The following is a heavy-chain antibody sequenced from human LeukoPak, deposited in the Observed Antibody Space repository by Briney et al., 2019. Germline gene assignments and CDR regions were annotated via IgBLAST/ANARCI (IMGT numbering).Heavy chain of an antibody. CDR1: GFAFNSYS. CDR2: ISPSSGTT. CDR3: GRDRRRLTRVALQGAFDI. Sequence: GGSLRLSCAASGFAFNSYSMNWVRQAPGKGLEWISYISPSSGTTYYPDSVKGRFTISRDNAKNSLYLQMNSLRDEDTAMYYCGRDRRRLTRVALQGAFDIWGQGKIVTVSS. V-gene: IGHV3-48*02. D-gene: IGHD7-27*01. J-gene: IGHJ3*02.